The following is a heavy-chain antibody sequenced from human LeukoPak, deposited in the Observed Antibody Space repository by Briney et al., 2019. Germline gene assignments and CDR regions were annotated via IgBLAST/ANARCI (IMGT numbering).Heavy chain of an antibody. CDR3: ARGSPPRRNHDSRGYYSYYFDY. CDR1: GYTFTSYG. V-gene: IGHV1-18*01. D-gene: IGHD3-22*01. J-gene: IGHJ4*02. Sequence: GASVKVSCKASGYTFTSYGISWVRQAPGQGLEWMGWISAYNGNTHYAQKLQGRVTMTTDTSTSTVYMELRSLRSDDTAVYYCARGSPPRRNHDSRGYYSYYFDYWGQGTLVTVSS. CDR2: ISAYNGNT.